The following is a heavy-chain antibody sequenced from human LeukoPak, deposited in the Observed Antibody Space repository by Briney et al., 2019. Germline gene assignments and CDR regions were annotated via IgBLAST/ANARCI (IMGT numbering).Heavy chain of an antibody. CDR3: AGLSDTAMVQDTILFDY. CDR2: INHTGST. Sequence: SETLSLTCAVYGGSFSGYSWSWIRQPPGKGLEWIGEINHTGSTNYNPSLKSRVSISVDTSKNQFSLKLSSVTAADTAVYYCAGLSDTAMVQDTILFDYWGQGTLVTVSS. J-gene: IGHJ4*02. CDR1: GGSFSGYS. V-gene: IGHV4-34*01. D-gene: IGHD5-18*01.